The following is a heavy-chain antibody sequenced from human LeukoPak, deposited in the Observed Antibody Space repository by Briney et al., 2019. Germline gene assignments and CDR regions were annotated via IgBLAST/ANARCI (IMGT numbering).Heavy chain of an antibody. D-gene: IGHD3-10*01. CDR2: ISNSGST. CDR1: GGSISSYY. V-gene: IGHV4-59*08. J-gene: IGHJ4*02. CDR3: ARHFSGSGSGSYYTALDY. Sequence: SGTLSLTCTVSGGSISSYYCSWIRQPPGQGLEWIGYISNSGSTNYNPSLKIRVTISLDTSKNQFSLKLSSVTAADTAVYYCARHFSGSGSGSYYTALDYWGQGTLVTVSS.